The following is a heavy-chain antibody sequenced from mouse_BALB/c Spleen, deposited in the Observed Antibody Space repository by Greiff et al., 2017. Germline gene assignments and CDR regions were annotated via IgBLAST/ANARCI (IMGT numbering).Heavy chain of an antibody. Sequence: LKQPGSELVRPGASVKLSCKASGYTFTSYWMHWVKQRHGQGLEWIGNIYPGSGSTNYDEKFKSKGTLTVDTSSSTAYMHLSSLTSEDSAVYYCTRSGGNPFDYWGQGTTLTVSS. J-gene: IGHJ2*01. CDR1: GYTFTSYW. CDR2: IYPGSGST. D-gene: IGHD2-1*01. CDR3: TRSGGNPFDY. V-gene: IGHV1S22*01.